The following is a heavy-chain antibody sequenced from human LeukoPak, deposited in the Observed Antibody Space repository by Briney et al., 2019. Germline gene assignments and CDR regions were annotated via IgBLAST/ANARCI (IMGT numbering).Heavy chain of an antibody. CDR1: GGTFSSYT. V-gene: IGHV1-69*04. D-gene: IGHD6-25*01. J-gene: IGHJ4*02. CDR2: IIPIFGIA. CDR3: ARDVVDSGYRLFDY. Sequence: SVKVSCKDSGGTFSSYTISWVRQAPGQGLEWMGKIIPIFGIANYAQKFQGRVTITADKSTSTAYLELSSLRSEDTAVYYCARDVVDSGYRLFDYWGQGTLVTVSS.